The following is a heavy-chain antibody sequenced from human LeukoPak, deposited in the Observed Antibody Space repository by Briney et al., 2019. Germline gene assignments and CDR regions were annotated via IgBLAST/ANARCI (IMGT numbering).Heavy chain of an antibody. CDR1: GYKFTSCG. V-gene: IGHV1-18*01. J-gene: IGHJ4*02. CDR3: ARDSPYSSSSLGFDY. D-gene: IGHD6-13*01. Sequence: ASVKDSCKASGYKFTSCGVSWVRQAPGQGLEWMGWISGYNGNTNFAQKFQGRVTMTTDTSTSTAYMELRSLRSDDTAVYYCARDSPYSSSSLGFDYWGQGTLVTVSS. CDR2: ISGYNGNT.